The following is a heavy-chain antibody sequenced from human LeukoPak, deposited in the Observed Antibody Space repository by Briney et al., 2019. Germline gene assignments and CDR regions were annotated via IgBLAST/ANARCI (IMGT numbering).Heavy chain of an antibody. CDR1: GGSISSSSYY. CDR2: IYYSGST. CDR3: ARGYSSSWGYWDYFDY. D-gene: IGHD6-13*01. Sequence: PSETLSLTCTVSGGSISSSSYYWGWIRQPPGKGLEWIGSIYYSGSTYYNPSLKSRVTISVDTSKNQFSLQLSSVTAADTAVYYCARGYSSSWGYWDYFDYWGQGTLVTVCS. J-gene: IGHJ4*02. V-gene: IGHV4-39*01.